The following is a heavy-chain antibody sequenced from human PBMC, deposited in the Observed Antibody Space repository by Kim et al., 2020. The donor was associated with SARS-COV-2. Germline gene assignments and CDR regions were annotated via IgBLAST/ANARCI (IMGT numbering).Heavy chain of an antibody. Sequence: SETLSLTCTVSGGSISSGSYYWSWIRQTAGKGLEWIGRIYTSGCTNYNPSLKSRVTISVDTSMNQFSLKLGSVTAADTAVYYCAREAALDLMRYYYYGMDVWGQGTTVTVSS. J-gene: IGHJ6*02. CDR3: AREAALDLMRYYYYGMDV. V-gene: IGHV4-61*02. CDR1: GGSISSGSYY. CDR2: IYTSGCT. D-gene: IGHD6-13*01.